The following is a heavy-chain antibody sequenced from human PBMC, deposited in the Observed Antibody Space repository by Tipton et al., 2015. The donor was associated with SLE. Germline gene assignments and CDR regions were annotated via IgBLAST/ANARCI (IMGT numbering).Heavy chain of an antibody. Sequence: QVQLVQSGAEVKKPGASLKVSRKTSGYTFTDYDINWVRQAAGQGPEWMGWLNTNSGETGYAQKFQGRVTMTSHTSLNTAYMELSSLRSGATAVYFRARSEAAAGSAFVFWGQGTLVTVSS. CDR2: LNTNSGET. CDR1: GYTFTDYD. J-gene: IGHJ4*02. V-gene: IGHV1-8*01. D-gene: IGHD2-21*01. CDR3: ARSEAAAGSAFVF.